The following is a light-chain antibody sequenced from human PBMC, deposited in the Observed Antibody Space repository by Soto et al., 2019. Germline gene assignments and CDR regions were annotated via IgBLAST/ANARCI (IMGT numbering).Light chain of an antibody. CDR2: EVS. V-gene: IGLV2-14*01. J-gene: IGLJ2*01. CDR1: NSYVGRYKF. Sequence: QSALTQFASVSGSPGQSITISCTGTNSYVGRYKFVSWYHQHPGKAPKLLIYEVSNRPSGVSSRCSGSKSCNTASLTISGLQTEDEATDYCSSSTDTATLVIFGGGTQLTVL. CDR3: SSSTDTATLVI.